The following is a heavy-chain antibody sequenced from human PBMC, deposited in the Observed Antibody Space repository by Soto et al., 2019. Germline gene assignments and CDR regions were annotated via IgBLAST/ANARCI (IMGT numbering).Heavy chain of an antibody. V-gene: IGHV3-48*03. D-gene: IGHD3-10*01. CDR3: AIGFGRFNY. CDR1: GFTFNDFE. J-gene: IGHJ4*02. CDR2: IDGSGTTK. Sequence: EVQLLESGGGLVQPGGSLRLSCGVSGFTFNDFEMNWVRQAPGKGLEWLAYIDGSGTTKKYADSVRGRFTICRGNPNNSLFLQMSSLSAADTSIYYCAIGFGRFNYWGQGTLVSVSA.